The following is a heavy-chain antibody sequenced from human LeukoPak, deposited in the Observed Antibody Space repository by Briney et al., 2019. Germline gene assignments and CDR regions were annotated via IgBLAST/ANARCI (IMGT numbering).Heavy chain of an antibody. CDR2: ISGSGGST. D-gene: IGHD3-10*01. J-gene: IGHJ6*03. Sequence: GGSLRLSCAASGFTFSSYNMNWVRQAPGKGLEWVSAISGSGGSTYYADSVKGRFTISRDNSKNTLYLQMNSLRAEDTAVYYCAKHYGSGVYYYMDVWGKGTTVTVSS. V-gene: IGHV3-23*01. CDR1: GFTFSSYN. CDR3: AKHYGSGVYYYMDV.